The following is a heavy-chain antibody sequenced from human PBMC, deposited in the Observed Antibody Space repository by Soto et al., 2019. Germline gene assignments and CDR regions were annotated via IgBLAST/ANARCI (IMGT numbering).Heavy chain of an antibody. D-gene: IGHD3-16*01. V-gene: IGHV3-30*18. J-gene: IGHJ6*02. Sequence: QVQLVESAGGVVQPGRSLRLSCAASGFTFSSYGMHWVRQAPGKGLEWVAVISYDGSNKYYADSVKGRFTISRDNSKNTLYLQMNSLRAEDTAVYYCAKDGGTGYYYYGMDVWGQGTTVTVSS. CDR1: GFTFSSYG. CDR3: AKDGGTGYYYYGMDV. CDR2: ISYDGSNK.